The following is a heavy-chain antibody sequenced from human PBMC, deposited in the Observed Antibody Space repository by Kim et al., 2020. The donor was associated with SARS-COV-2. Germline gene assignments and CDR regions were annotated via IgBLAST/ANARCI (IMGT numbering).Heavy chain of an antibody. J-gene: IGHJ4*02. D-gene: IGHD5-12*01. V-gene: IGHV3-23*01. Sequence: ADSVKGRFTISRDNSKNTLYLQMNSLRAEDTAVYYCAKGGSGYDSPLFGYWGQGTLVTVSS. CDR3: AKGGSGYDSPLFGY.